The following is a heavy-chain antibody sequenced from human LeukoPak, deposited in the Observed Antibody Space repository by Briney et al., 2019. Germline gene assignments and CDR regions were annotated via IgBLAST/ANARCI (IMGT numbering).Heavy chain of an antibody. V-gene: IGHV1-8*01. Sequence: ASVTVSYTASGYTLTSYDVNRVGLAGGQGLKKMGWMNPNSGNTGYAQKFQGRVTMTRNISISTAYMELSSLRSEDTAVYYCARTHPSGSSCSDYWGQGTLVTVSS. CDR3: ARTHPSGSSCSDY. J-gene: IGHJ4*02. D-gene: IGHD6-13*01. CDR2: MNPNSGNT. CDR1: GYTLTSYD.